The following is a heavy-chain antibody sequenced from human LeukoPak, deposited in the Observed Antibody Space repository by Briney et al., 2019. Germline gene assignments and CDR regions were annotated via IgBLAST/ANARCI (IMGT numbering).Heavy chain of an antibody. J-gene: IGHJ4*02. CDR3: AKDRSSSTIAVRGGY. Sequence: GGSLRLPCAASGFTFSSYAMSWVRQAPGKGLEWVSAISGSGGSTYYADSVKGRFAISRDNSKNTLYLQMTSLRAEDTALYYCAKDRSSSTIAVRGGYWGQGTLVTVSS. D-gene: IGHD6-19*01. CDR1: GFTFSSYA. V-gene: IGHV3-23*01. CDR2: ISGSGGST.